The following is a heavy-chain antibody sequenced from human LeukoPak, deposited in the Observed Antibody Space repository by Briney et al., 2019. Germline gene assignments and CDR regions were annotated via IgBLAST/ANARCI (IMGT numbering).Heavy chain of an antibody. V-gene: IGHV4-59*08. CDR1: GGSISSYY. J-gene: IGHJ4*02. CDR2: IYYSGTT. CDR3: ATAAQNWNNAPYFDF. Sequence: KPSETLSLTCTVSGGSISSYYWSWIRQHPGEGLEWIGYIYYSGTTYYNPSLKSRLTISLDTSKNQFSLKLTSVTAADTAVYYCATAAQNWNNAPYFDFWGQETLVTVSS. D-gene: IGHD1/OR15-1a*01.